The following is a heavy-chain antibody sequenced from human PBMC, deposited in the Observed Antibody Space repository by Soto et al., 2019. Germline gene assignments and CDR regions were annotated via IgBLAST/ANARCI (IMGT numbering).Heavy chain of an antibody. CDR2: IGGYKGNT. J-gene: IGHJ4*02. V-gene: IGHV1-18*01. CDR1: GYTFTNYG. Sequence: QVQRVQSGPEVKKPGASVKVSCKASGYTFTNYGVSWVRQAPGQGLEWMGWIGGYKGNTNYAQKLQGRVTLTTDTSTSTAYMELRSLRSDDTAVYYCAPHTLDTGMPSGYWGQGTLVTVSS. CDR3: APHTLDTGMPSGY. D-gene: IGHD5-18*01.